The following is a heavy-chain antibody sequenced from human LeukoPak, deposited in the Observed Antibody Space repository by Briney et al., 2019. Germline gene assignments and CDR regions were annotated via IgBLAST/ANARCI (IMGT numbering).Heavy chain of an antibody. D-gene: IGHD6-25*01. J-gene: IGHJ4*02. Sequence: ASVKVSCKASGGTFSSYAISWVRQATGQGLEWMGGIIPIFGTANYAQKFQGRVTITADKSTSTAYMELSSLRSEDTAVYYCATRQRGAALLDYWGQGTLVTVSS. CDR2: IIPIFGTA. V-gene: IGHV1-69*06. CDR3: ATRQRGAALLDY. CDR1: GGTFSSYA.